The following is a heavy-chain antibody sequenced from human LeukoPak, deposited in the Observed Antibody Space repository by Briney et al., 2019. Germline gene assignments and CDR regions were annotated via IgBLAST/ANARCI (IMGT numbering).Heavy chain of an antibody. J-gene: IGHJ4*02. CDR1: GYTFTSYG. D-gene: IGHD6-13*01. V-gene: IGHV1-18*04. CDR2: ISAYNGNT. CDR3: ARDSSASSSWHVFDY. Sequence: ASVKVSCKASGYTFTSYGISWVRQAPGQGLEWMGWISAYNGNTNYAQKLQGRVTMTTDTTTSTAYMELRSLRSDDTAVYYCARDSSASSSWHVFDYWGQGTLVTVSS.